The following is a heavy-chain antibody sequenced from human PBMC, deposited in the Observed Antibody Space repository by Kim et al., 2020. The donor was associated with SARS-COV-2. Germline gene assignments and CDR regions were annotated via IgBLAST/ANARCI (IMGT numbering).Heavy chain of an antibody. CDR1: GGSISSYY. J-gene: IGHJ4*02. CDR2: IYYSGST. V-gene: IGHV4-59*13. D-gene: IGHD3-22*01. CDR3: ARGAVDSSGYYYYFDH. Sequence: SETLSLTCTVSGGSISSYYWSWIRQPPGKGLEWIGYIYYSGSTNYNPSLKSRVTISVDTSENQFSLKLNSVTAADTAVYYCARGAVDSSGYYYYFDHWGQGILVTVSS.